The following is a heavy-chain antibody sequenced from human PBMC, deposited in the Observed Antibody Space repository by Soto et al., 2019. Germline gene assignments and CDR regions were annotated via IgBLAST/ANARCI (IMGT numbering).Heavy chain of an antibody. V-gene: IGHV1-69*01. CDR3: ARGGDSSSSPGDNWFDP. Sequence: QVQLVQSGAEVKKPGSSVKVSCKASGGTFSSYAISWVRQAPGHGLEWMGGIIPIFGTANYAQKFQGRVTITADESTSTAYMELSSLRSEDTAVYYCARGGDSSSSPGDNWFDPWGQGTLVTVSS. CDR2: IIPIFGTA. J-gene: IGHJ5*02. CDR1: GGTFSSYA. D-gene: IGHD6-6*01.